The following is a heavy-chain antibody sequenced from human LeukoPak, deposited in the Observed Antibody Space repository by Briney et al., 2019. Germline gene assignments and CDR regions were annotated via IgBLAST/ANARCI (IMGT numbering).Heavy chain of an antibody. CDR2: ISSSGSTI. D-gene: IGHD2-15*01. J-gene: IGHJ6*03. Sequence: PGGSLRLSCAASGFTFSDYYMSWTRQAPGKGLEWVSYISSSGSTIYYADSVKGRFTISRDNAKNSLYLQMNSLRAEDTAVYYCARPYCSGGSCYTYYYYMDVWGKGTTVTVSS. V-gene: IGHV3-11*04. CDR3: ARPYCSGGSCYTYYYYMDV. CDR1: GFTFSDYY.